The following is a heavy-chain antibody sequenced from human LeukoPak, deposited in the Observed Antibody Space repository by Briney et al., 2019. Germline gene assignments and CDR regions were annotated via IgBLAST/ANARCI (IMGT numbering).Heavy chain of an antibody. CDR3: ATGASTYYYETSGPF. CDR2: ISYDGSNK. D-gene: IGHD3-22*01. CDR1: GFTFTSYA. Sequence: PGRSLRLSCGASGFTFTSYAMHWVRQAPGKGPEWVTLISYDGSNKYYADSVKGRFTISRDNSKNTQYLQMNSLRAEDTALYYCATGASTYYYETSGPFWGQGTLVTVSS. J-gene: IGHJ4*02. V-gene: IGHV3-30-3*01.